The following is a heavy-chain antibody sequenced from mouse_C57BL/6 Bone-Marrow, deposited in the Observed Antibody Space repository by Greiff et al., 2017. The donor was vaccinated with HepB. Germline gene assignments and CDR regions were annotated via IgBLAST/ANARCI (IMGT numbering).Heavy chain of an antibody. CDR2: IHPNSGST. CDR1: GYTFTSYW. CDR3: ARIRLTGSFDY. Sequence: VQLQQPGAELVKPGASVKLSCKASGYTFTSYWMHWVKQRPGQGLEWIGMIHPNSGSTNYNEKFKSKATLTVDKSSSTAYMQLSSLTSEDSAVYYCARIRLTGSFDYWGQGTTLTVSS. J-gene: IGHJ2*01. V-gene: IGHV1-64*01. D-gene: IGHD4-1*01.